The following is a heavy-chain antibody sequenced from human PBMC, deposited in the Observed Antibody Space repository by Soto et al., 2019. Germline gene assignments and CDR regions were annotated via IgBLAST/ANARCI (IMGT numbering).Heavy chain of an antibody. Sequence: QVQLVQSGAEVKKPGASVKVSCKASGYTFTSYGISWVRHAPGQGLEWMAWISAYNGNTNYAQKLQGRVTMTTDTSTSTAYMELRSLRSDDTAVYYCARDHFWSGHPYYYYYYGMDVWGQGTTVTVS. D-gene: IGHD3-3*02. CDR2: ISAYNGNT. J-gene: IGHJ6*02. V-gene: IGHV1-18*01. CDR1: GYTFTSYG. CDR3: ARDHFWSGHPYYYYYYGMDV.